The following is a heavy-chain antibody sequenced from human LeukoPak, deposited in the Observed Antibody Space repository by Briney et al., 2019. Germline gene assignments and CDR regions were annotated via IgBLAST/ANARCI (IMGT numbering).Heavy chain of an antibody. CDR2: IYTSGST. D-gene: IGHD3-3*01. Sequence: SETLSLTCTVSGGSISSGSYYWSWIRQPAGKGLEWIGRIYTSGSTNYNPSLKSRVTISVDTSKNQFSLKLSSVTAADTAVYYCARVRLSGYYAPCWFDPWGQGTLVTVSS. J-gene: IGHJ5*02. CDR1: GGSISSGSYY. V-gene: IGHV4-61*02. CDR3: ARVRLSGYYAPCWFDP.